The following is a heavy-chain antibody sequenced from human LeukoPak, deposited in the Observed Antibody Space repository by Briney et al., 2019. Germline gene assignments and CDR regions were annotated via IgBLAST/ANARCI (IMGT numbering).Heavy chain of an antibody. CDR3: ARDRAGLLDGMDV. D-gene: IGHD2-15*01. CDR2: ISYDGSNK. V-gene: IGHV3-30-3*01. CDR1: GFTFSSYA. Sequence: PGGSLRLSCAASGFTFSSYAMHWVRQAPGKGLEWVAVISYDGSNKYYADSVKGRFTISRDNSKNTLYLQMNSLRAKDTAVYYCARDRAGLLDGMDVWGQGTTVTVSS. J-gene: IGHJ6*02.